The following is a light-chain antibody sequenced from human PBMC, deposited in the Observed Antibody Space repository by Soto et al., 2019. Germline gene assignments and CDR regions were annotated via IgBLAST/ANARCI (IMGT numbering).Light chain of an antibody. V-gene: IGKV1-39*01. J-gene: IGKJ2*01. CDR1: QSISTY. CDR2: IAS. CDR3: QQNYSNPYT. Sequence: DIQMTQSPSSLSASVGDSVTITCRASQSISTYLNWYQQRPGKAPKLLIYIASSLQSGVPSRFRGSGSGAEFTLTISSLQPEDFSTYYCQQNYSNPYTFGQGTKLEIK.